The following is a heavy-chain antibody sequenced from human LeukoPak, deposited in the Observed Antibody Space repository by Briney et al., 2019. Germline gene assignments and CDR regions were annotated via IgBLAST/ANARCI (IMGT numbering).Heavy chain of an antibody. Sequence: PGGSLRLSCAASGFTFSSYAMHWVRQAPGKGLEWVAVISYDGSNKYYADSVKGRFTISRDNSKNTLYLQMNSLRAEDTAVYYCASNLLYWTNGVCYTYYYYGMDVWGQGTTVTVSS. CDR3: ASNLLYWTNGVCYTYYYYGMDV. V-gene: IGHV3-30-3*01. CDR2: ISYDGSNK. J-gene: IGHJ6*02. D-gene: IGHD2-8*01. CDR1: GFTFSSYA.